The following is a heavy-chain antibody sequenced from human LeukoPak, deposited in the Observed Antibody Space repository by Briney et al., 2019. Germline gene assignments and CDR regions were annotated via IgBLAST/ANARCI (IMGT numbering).Heavy chain of an antibody. V-gene: IGHV3-33*01. J-gene: IGHJ4*02. CDR2: IWYDGSNK. Sequence: QSGGSLRLSCAASGFTFSSYGMHWVRQAPGKGLEWVAVIWYDGSNKYYADPVKGRFTISRDNSKNTLYLQMNSLRAEDTAVYYCAITAASISSGYYPCDYWGQGTLVTVSS. CDR1: GFTFSSYG. CDR3: AITAASISSGYYPCDY. D-gene: IGHD3-22*01.